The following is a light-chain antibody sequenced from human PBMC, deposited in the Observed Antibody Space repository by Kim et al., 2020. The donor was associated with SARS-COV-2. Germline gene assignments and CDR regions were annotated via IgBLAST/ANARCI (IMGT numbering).Light chain of an antibody. CDR3: QQSYSTPT. J-gene: IGKJ5*01. CDR1: QTINKD. CDR2: TAS. Sequence: SASVGDRVTITCRASQTINKDLNWYQQKSGKAPKLLIYTASKLQSGVPSKFSGSGSGTDFTLTISCLQPEDFATYYCQQSYSTPTFGQGTRLEIK. V-gene: IGKV1-39*01.